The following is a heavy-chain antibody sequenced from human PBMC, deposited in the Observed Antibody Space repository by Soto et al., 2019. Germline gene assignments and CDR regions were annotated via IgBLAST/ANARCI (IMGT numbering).Heavy chain of an antibody. V-gene: IGHV3-23*01. D-gene: IGHD6-19*01. J-gene: IGHJ4*02. CDR2: ISGSGGST. CDR1: GFTFTSYG. Sequence: GGSLRLSCAASGFTFTSYGMTWVRQAPGKGLEWVSIISGSGGSTAYADSVKGQFAISRDSAKNTLYLQMNSLRAEDTAVYYCARDPAPSGWYDYWGQGTLVTVSS. CDR3: ARDPAPSGWYDY.